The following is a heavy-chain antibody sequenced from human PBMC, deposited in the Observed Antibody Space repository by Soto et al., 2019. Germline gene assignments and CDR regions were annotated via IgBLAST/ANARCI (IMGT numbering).Heavy chain of an antibody. CDR2: MYFGGSF. J-gene: IGHJ5*02. Sequence: PSETLSLTCTVSGGSISSYYWTWIRQPPGKGLEWIGFMYFGGSFNYNPSLTSRATISVETSKNQFSMKMTSVTAADTAVYYCARSSYNSTGFAVAPWGKGPLVTVPS. CDR1: GGSISSYY. V-gene: IGHV4-59*08. D-gene: IGHD3-22*01. CDR3: ARSSYNSTGFAVAP.